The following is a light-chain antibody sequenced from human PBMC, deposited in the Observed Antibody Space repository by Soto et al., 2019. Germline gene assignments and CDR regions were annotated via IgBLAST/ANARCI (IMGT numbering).Light chain of an antibody. CDR2: GAS. Sequence: EIVMTQSPATLSVSPGERATLSFSASQSISGNLAWYQQKPGQTPRLLIYGASTTATGIPARFSGSGTGTEFTLTISSLQSEDFAVYYCLHYYEWPRWTFGQGTKVDI. J-gene: IGKJ1*01. V-gene: IGKV3-15*01. CDR3: LHYYEWPRWT. CDR1: QSISGN.